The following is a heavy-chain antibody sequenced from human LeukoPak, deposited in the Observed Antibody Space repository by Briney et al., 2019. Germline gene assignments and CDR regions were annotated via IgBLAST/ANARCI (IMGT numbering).Heavy chain of an antibody. CDR2: INAGNGNT. CDR3: ARDSYLNYYGSGSYDY. V-gene: IGHV1-3*01. D-gene: IGHD3-10*01. J-gene: IGHJ4*02. CDR1: GYTFASYA. Sequence: RASVKVSCKASGYTFASYAMHWVRQAPGQRLEWMGWINAGNGNTKYSQKFQGRVTITRDTSASTAYMELSSLRSEDTAVYYCARDSYLNYYGSGSYDYWGQGTLVTVSS.